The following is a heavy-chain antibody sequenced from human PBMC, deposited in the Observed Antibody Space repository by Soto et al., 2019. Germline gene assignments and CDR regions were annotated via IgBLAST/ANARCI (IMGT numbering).Heavy chain of an antibody. D-gene: IGHD6-19*01. J-gene: IGHJ4*02. CDR2: IYYSGSI. Sequence: PPETLSLTCTVSGGSISNYYWSWIRQPPGKGLEWIGYIYYSGSINYNPSLKSRVTISEDTSKNQFSLKMSSVTAADTAVYYCAREIAVAGTHYFDYWGQGTLVTVS. V-gene: IGHV4-59*01. CDR1: GGSISNYY. CDR3: AREIAVAGTHYFDY.